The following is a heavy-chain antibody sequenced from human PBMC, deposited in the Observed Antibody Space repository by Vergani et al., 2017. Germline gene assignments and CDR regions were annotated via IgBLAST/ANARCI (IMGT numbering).Heavy chain of an antibody. V-gene: IGHV3-30*18. CDR2: ISYDGSNK. CDR3: AKLMAAAAQDY. CDR1: GFTFSSYG. J-gene: IGHJ4*02. Sequence: QVQLVESGGGVVQPGRSLRLSCAASGFTFSSYGMHWVRQAPGKGLEWVAVISYDGSNKYYADSVKGRFTISRDNSKNTLYLQMNSLRAEDTAVYYCAKLMAAAAQDYWGQGTLVTVSS. D-gene: IGHD6-13*01.